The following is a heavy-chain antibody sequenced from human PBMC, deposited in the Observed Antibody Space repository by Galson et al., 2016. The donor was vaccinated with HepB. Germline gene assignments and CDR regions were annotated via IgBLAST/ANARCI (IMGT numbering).Heavy chain of an antibody. CDR3: ARGSLGAHDY. Sequence: QSGAEVKKPGKSLRISCKVSGYSFTSHWISWVRQMPGKGLEWMGKIDPSDSYTIYSPSFQGHVTMSADKSITTAYLQWSGLKASDTAMYYCARGSLGAHDYWGQGTLVTVSS. J-gene: IGHJ4*02. V-gene: IGHV5-10-1*01. D-gene: IGHD1-26*01. CDR2: IDPSDSYT. CDR1: GYSFTSHW.